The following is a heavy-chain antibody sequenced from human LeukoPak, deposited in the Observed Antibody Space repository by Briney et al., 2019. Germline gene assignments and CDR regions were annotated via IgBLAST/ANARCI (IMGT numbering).Heavy chain of an antibody. CDR2: IYYSGST. Sequence: PSETLSLTCTVSGGSISGYYWSWIAQPPGKGLECIGYIYYSGSTNYNPSLKSRVTISVDTSRNQFSLKLTSVTAADTAVYYCAKVSDRDSSGYYWGFEYWGQGTLVTVSS. CDR1: GGSISGYY. CDR3: AKVSDRDSSGYYWGFEY. D-gene: IGHD3-22*01. J-gene: IGHJ4*02. V-gene: IGHV4-59*08.